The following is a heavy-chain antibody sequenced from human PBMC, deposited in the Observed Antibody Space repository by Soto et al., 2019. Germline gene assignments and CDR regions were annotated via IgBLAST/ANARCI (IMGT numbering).Heavy chain of an antibody. CDR2: IFGDGSTT. CDR1: GFTFSTYW. J-gene: IGHJ4*02. V-gene: IGHV3-74*01. D-gene: IGHD5-12*01. Sequence: GGSLRLSCVASGFTFSTYWMHWVRQAPGKGLVWVSHIFGDGSTTSYADFVRGRFTISRDNDKNTLYLQMNSLRAEDTAVYYCVRSGYPYYFDYWGQGTLVTVSS. CDR3: VRSGYPYYFDY.